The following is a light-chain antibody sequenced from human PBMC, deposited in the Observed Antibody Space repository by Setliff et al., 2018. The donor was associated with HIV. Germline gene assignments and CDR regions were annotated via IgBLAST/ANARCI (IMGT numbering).Light chain of an antibody. CDR2: STD. V-gene: IGLV7-43*01. CDR1: AGAVTNDHY. J-gene: IGLJ2*01. Sequence: QAVVTQEPSLTVPPGGTVTLTCASSAGAVTNDHYPNWFRQKPGQAPRALIYSTDNKHSWTSARFSASLLGGTAALTLSGVQTEDEADYYCLLYYRGAVIFGGGTKVTVL. CDR3: LLYYRGAVI.